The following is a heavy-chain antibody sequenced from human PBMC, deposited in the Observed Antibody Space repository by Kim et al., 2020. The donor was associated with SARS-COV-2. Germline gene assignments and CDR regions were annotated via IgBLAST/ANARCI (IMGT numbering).Heavy chain of an antibody. V-gene: IGHV4-4*02. CDR3: AKTGGDTAMVN. Sequence: SETLSLTCAVSGGSISSSDWWSWVRQPPGKGLEWIGEISHSGSTNYSPSLKSRVTISIDMSNNQFSLKLSSVTAADTAVYFCAKTGGDTAMVNWGQGTLVSVSS. CDR2: ISHSGST. CDR1: GGSISSSDW. J-gene: IGHJ1*01. D-gene: IGHD5-18*01.